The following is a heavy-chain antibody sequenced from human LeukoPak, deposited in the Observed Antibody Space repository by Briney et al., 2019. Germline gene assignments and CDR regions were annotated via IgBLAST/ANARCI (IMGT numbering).Heavy chain of an antibody. J-gene: IGHJ4*02. CDR3: AKATIQQWLVKVDSFDS. D-gene: IGHD6-19*01. CDR1: GFTFSTYA. CDR2: ISNSGGST. Sequence: GGSLRLSCAASGFTFSTYAMSWVRQAPGKGLEWVSVISNSGGSTDYADSVKGRFTISRDNSKNTLHLQMNSLRAEDTAIYYCAKATIQQWLVKVDSFDSWGQGILVTVSS. V-gene: IGHV3-23*01.